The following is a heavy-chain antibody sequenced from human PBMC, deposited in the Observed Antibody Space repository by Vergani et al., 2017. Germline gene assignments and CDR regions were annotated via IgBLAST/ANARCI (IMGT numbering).Heavy chain of an antibody. D-gene: IGHD6-13*01. CDR1: GGSISSGGYY. V-gene: IGHV4-31*03. CDR2: IYYSGST. CDR3: ASDRQYSSSWYFSFDI. Sequence: QVQLQESGPGLVKPSQTLSLTCTVSGGSISSGGYYWSWIRQHPGKGLEWIGYIYYSGSTYYNPSLKSRVTISVDTSKNQFSLKLSSVTAADTAVYYCASDRQYSSSWYFSFDIWGQGTMVTVSS. J-gene: IGHJ3*02.